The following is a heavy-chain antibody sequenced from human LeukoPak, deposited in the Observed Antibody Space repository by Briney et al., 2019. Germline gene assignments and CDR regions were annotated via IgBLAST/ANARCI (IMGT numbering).Heavy chain of an antibody. CDR1: GDSVPSNSAA. Sequence: SQTLSLTCAISGDSVPSNSAAWNWIRQSPSRGLEWLGRTYYRSKWYNDYAVSVKSRITINPDTSKNQFSLQLNSVTPEDTAVYYCARGEAIAVAGGWFDPWGQGTLVTVSS. D-gene: IGHD6-19*01. CDR2: TYYRSKWYN. V-gene: IGHV6-1*01. J-gene: IGHJ5*02. CDR3: ARGEAIAVAGGWFDP.